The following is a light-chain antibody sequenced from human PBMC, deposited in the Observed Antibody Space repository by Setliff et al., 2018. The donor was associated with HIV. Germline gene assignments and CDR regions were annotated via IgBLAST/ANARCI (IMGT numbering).Light chain of an antibody. CDR2: EVT. CDR3: CSYAGSGTLYV. J-gene: IGLJ1*01. V-gene: IGLV2-23*02. Sequence: QSALTQPASVSGSPGQSITISYTGTSSDVGSYKLVSWYQQHPGKAPKVMIYEVTKRPSGVSNRFSGSKSANTASLTISGLQAEDEADYYCCSYAGSGTLYVFGTGTKVTVL. CDR1: SSDVGSYKL.